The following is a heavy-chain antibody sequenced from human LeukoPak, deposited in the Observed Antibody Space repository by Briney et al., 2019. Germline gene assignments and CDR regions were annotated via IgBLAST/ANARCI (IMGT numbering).Heavy chain of an antibody. CDR2: IWYDGSNK. Sequence: GGSLRLSCAASGFTFSSYGMHWVRQAPGKGLEWVAVIWYDGSNKYYADSVKGRFTISRDTSKNTLYLQMNSLRAEDTAVYYCARDLAIAMAGTLDYWGQGTLVTVSS. V-gene: IGHV3-33*01. D-gene: IGHD6-19*01. J-gene: IGHJ4*02. CDR1: GFTFSSYG. CDR3: ARDLAIAMAGTLDY.